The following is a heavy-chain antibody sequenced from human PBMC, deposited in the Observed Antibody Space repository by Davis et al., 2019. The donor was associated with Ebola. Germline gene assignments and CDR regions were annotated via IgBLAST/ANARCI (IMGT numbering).Heavy chain of an antibody. CDR3: ARSGYDRRDYYYYGMDV. V-gene: IGHV3-33*01. J-gene: IGHJ6*02. Sequence: GESLKISCAASGFTFSSYGMHWVRQAPGKGLEWVAVIWYDGSNKYYADSVKGRFTISRDNSKNTLYLQMNSLRAEDTAVYYCARSGYDRRDYYYYGMDVWGQGTTVTVSS. CDR2: IWYDGSNK. CDR1: GFTFSSYG. D-gene: IGHD5-12*01.